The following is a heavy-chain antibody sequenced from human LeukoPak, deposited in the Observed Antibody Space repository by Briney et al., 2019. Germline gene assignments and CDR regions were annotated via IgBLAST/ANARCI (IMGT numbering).Heavy chain of an antibody. CDR2: IIPIFGTA. D-gene: IGHD1-26*01. CDR3: ARGPSGSFRQTFDY. Sequence: SVTVSCTASGGTFSSYAISWVRQAPGQGLEWMGGIIPIFGTANYARKFQGRVTITADESTSTAYMELSSLRSEDTAVYYCARGPSGSFRQTFDYWGQGTLVTVSS. CDR1: GGTFSSYA. J-gene: IGHJ4*02. V-gene: IGHV1-69*01.